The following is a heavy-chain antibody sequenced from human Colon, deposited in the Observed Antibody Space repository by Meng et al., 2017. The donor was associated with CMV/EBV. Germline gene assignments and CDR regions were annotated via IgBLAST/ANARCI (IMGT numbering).Heavy chain of an antibody. CDR2: ISSNGSIT. J-gene: IGHJ6*02. V-gene: IGHV3-48*03. D-gene: IGHD2-15*01. CDR1: GFTFSPYE. CDR3: ARVVAVVPLAHPTRYYFYAMDV. Sequence: GESLKISCAASGFTFSPYEMNWVRQAPGKGLEWVSYISSNGSITYHADSVKGRFTISRDNAKNSLYLQMNSLRAEDTAIYYCARVVAVVPLAHPTRYYFYAMDVWGQGTTVTVSS.